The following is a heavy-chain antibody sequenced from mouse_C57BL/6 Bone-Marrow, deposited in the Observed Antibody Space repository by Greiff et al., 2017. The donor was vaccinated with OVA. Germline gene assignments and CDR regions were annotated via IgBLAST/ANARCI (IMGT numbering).Heavy chain of an antibody. J-gene: IGHJ3*01. V-gene: IGHV5-4*01. Sequence: EVKLVESGGGLVKPGGSLKLSCAASGFTFSSYAMSWVRQTPEKRLEWVATISDGGSYTYYPDNVKGRFTIYRDNAKNNLYLQMSHLKSEDTAMYYCAREGYGSSEMAYWGQGTLVTVSA. CDR2: ISDGGSYT. CDR1: GFTFSSYA. D-gene: IGHD1-1*01. CDR3: AREGYGSSEMAY.